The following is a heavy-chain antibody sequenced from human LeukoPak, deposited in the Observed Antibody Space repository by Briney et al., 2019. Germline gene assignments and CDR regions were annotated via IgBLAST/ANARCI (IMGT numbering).Heavy chain of an antibody. Sequence: EASVKVSCKASGYTFINYAIHWVRQAPGQSLEWVAWINGGNDNTKYSQKFQGRVIITRDTSANTAYMELSSLRPEDTAVYYCARDWARSQSAWGQGTLVTVSS. CDR1: GYTFINYA. V-gene: IGHV1-3*01. CDR2: INGGNDNT. CDR3: ARDWARSQSA. J-gene: IGHJ4*02. D-gene: IGHD3-16*01.